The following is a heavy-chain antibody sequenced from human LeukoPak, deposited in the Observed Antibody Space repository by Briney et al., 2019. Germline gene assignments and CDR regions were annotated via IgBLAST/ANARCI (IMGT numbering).Heavy chain of an antibody. CDR1: GGSISSYY. CDR3: AREGSSWHLDY. D-gene: IGHD6-13*01. Sequence: SETLSLTCTVSGGSISSYYWSWIRQPPGKGLEWIGYIYYSGSTNYNPSLKSRVTISVDTSKNQFSLKLSSVTAADTAAYYCAREGSSWHLDYWGQGTLVTVSS. CDR2: IYYSGST. J-gene: IGHJ4*02. V-gene: IGHV4-59*01.